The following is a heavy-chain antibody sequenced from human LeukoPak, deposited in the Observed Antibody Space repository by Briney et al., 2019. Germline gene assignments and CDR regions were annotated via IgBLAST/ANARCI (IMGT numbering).Heavy chain of an antibody. J-gene: IGHJ4*02. Sequence: PGGPLRLSCAASGFTFSSYAMSWARQAPGKGPEWVSHITDSGDKTYYADSVKGRFTISRDNPKNTLYLQMSSLRAEDTAIYYCAKKGGIGYTSTTPFFDYWGQGTLVTVSP. D-gene: IGHD2-2*02. CDR2: ITDSGDKT. CDR3: AKKGGIGYTSTTPFFDY. CDR1: GFTFSSYA. V-gene: IGHV3-23*01.